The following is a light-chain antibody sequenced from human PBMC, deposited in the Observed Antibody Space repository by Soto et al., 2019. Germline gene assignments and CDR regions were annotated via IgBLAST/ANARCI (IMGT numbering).Light chain of an antibody. Sequence: EIVMTQSPATLSVSPGERATLSCRASQSVSRKLAWYQQTRGQAPRLLIYGASTRATGVPARFSGSGSGTEFTLIISSLQSEDFAIYHCQQYDKWPRTFGQGTKVDIK. CDR3: QQYDKWPRT. V-gene: IGKV3-15*01. J-gene: IGKJ1*01. CDR1: QSVSRK. CDR2: GAS.